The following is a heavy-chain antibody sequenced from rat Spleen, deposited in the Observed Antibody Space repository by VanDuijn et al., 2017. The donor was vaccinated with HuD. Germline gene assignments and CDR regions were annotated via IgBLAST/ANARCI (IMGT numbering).Heavy chain of an antibody. D-gene: IGHD1-2*01. J-gene: IGHJ1*01. CDR1: GFTFSNYY. V-gene: IGHV5-25*01. CDR3: ARDYSSYMNSYWYFDF. Sequence: EVQLVESGGGLVQPGRSMKLSCAASGFTFSNYYMAWVRQAPTKGLEWVASISTGGGNTYYRDSVKGRFTISRDNAKSTLYLQMDSLRSEDTATYYCARDYSSYMNSYWYFDFWGPGTMVTVSS. CDR2: ISTGGGNT.